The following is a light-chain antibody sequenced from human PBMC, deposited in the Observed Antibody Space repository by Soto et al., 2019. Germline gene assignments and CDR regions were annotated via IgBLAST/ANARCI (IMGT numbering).Light chain of an antibody. CDR1: SSDVGAYNY. V-gene: IGLV2-14*01. CDR3: SSYTSSSTLDV. Sequence: ALTQPASVSGSPGQSITISCTGTSSDVGAYNYVSWYQHHPGKAPKLIISEVSNRPSGVSSRFSGSKSGNTASLTISGLQAEDEADYYCSSYTSSSTLDVFGTGTKVTVL. J-gene: IGLJ1*01. CDR2: EVS.